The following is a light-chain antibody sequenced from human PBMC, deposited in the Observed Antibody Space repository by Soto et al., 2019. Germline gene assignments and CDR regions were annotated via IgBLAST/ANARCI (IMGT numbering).Light chain of an antibody. CDR3: LQHNTYPRT. Sequence: DIQMTQSPSSLSASVGDRVNITCRASQVIGNDLGWYQQKPGKAPKRLIYGASTLQSEVPSRFSGSESGTEFTLTINTLQPEDFATYYCLQHNTYPRTFGQGTKVEIK. V-gene: IGKV1-17*01. CDR2: GAS. J-gene: IGKJ1*01. CDR1: QVIGND.